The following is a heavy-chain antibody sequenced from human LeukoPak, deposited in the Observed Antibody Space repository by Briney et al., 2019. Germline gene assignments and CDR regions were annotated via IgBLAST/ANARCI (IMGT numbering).Heavy chain of an antibody. J-gene: IGHJ6*03. Sequence: PGGSLRLSCAASGFTVSSNYMSWVRQAPGKGLEWVSVIYSGGSTYYADSVKGRFTISRDNSKNTLYLQMNSLRAEDTAVYYCARDAKNRVAPGVYYYYYMDVWGKGTTVTVSS. D-gene: IGHD1-14*01. CDR1: GFTVSSNY. CDR2: IYSGGST. V-gene: IGHV3-66*02. CDR3: ARDAKNRVAPGVYYYYYMDV.